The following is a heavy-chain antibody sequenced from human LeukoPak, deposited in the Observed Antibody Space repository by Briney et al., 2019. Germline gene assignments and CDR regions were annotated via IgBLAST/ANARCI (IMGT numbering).Heavy chain of an antibody. Sequence: ASVKVSCKASGYTFTGYYMHWVRQAPGQGLEWMGWINPNSGGTNYAQKFQGRVTMTRDTSISTAYMELSRLRSDDTAVYYCARAALITCGGVIGSYFDYWGQGTLVTVSS. V-gene: IGHV1-2*02. CDR1: GYTFTGYY. CDR2: INPNSGGT. CDR3: ARAALITCGGVIGSYFDY. J-gene: IGHJ4*02. D-gene: IGHD3-16*02.